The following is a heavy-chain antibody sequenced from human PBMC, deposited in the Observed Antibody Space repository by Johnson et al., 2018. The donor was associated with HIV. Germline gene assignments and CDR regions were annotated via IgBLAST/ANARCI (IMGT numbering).Heavy chain of an antibody. Sequence: EVQLVESGGGLVQPGGSLRLACAASGFTFDRYPMHWVRLAPGKRLEYVSSINWNGGSTGYADSVKGRFTISRDNAKNSLYLQMNSLRAEDTAVYYCARELEIAQGLDAFDIWGQGTMVTVSS. J-gene: IGHJ3*02. CDR1: GFTFDRYP. CDR3: ARELEIAQGLDAFDI. D-gene: IGHD5-24*01. V-gene: IGHV3-20*04. CDR2: INWNGGST.